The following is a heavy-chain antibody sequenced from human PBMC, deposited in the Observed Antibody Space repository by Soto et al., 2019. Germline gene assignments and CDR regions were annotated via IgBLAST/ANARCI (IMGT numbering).Heavy chain of an antibody. J-gene: IGHJ3*02. CDR3: ARDRASGSYRDAFDI. CDR2: IYYSGST. D-gene: IGHD1-26*01. Sequence: SETLSLSCTVSGGSISSYYWSWIRQPPGKGLEWIGYIYYSGSTNYNPSLKSRVTISVDTSKNQFSLKLSSVTAADTAVYYCARDRASGSYRDAFDIWGQGTMVTGS. V-gene: IGHV4-59*01. CDR1: GGSISSYY.